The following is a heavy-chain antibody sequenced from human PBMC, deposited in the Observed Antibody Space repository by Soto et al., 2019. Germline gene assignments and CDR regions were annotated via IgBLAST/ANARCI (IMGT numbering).Heavy chain of an antibody. CDR1: GDSVSNDNYY. CDR3: ARSQRGRTAFTFDY. V-gene: IGHV4-61*01. D-gene: IGHD3-16*01. CDR2: IYYSGTP. J-gene: IGHJ4*02. Sequence: SETLSLTCAVSGDSVSNDNYYWSWIRQPPGKGLEWIGYIYYSGTPNYNSYLKSRLSLSVDMSKNQFSLKLASVTAADTAVYFCARSQRGRTAFTFDYWGQGALVTVSS.